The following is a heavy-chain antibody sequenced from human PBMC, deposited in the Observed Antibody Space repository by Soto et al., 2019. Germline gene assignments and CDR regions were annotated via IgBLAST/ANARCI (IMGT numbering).Heavy chain of an antibody. V-gene: IGHV3-33*01. D-gene: IGHD3-22*01. J-gene: IGHJ3*02. Sequence: GGSLRLSCAASGFTFSSYGMHWVRQAPGKGLEWVAVIWYDGSNKYYADSVKGRFTISRDNSKNTLYLQMNSLRAEDTAVYYCARATSPIYYYDSSGYLDAFDIWGQGTMVTVSS. CDR1: GFTFSSYG. CDR3: ARATSPIYYYDSSGYLDAFDI. CDR2: IWYDGSNK.